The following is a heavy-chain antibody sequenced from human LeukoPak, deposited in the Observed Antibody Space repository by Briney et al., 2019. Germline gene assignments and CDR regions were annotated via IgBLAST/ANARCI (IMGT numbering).Heavy chain of an antibody. V-gene: IGHV3-21*01. Sequence: PGGSLRLSCAASGFTFSSYSMNWVRQAPGKGLELVSSISSSSSYIYYADSVKGRFTISRDNAKNSLYLQMNSLRAEDTAVYYCASRSSGLRTSILWGQGTLVTVSS. CDR3: ASRSSGLRTSIL. CDR1: GFTFSSYS. D-gene: IGHD6-6*01. J-gene: IGHJ4*02. CDR2: ISSSSSYI.